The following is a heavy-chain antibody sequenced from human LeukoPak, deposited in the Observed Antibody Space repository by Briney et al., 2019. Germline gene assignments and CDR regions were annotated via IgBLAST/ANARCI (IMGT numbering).Heavy chain of an antibody. CDR1: GYTFTSYY. Sequence: SVKVSCKASGYTFTSYYMHWVRQAPGQGLEWMGIINPSGGSTSYAQKFQGRVTMTRDMSTSTVYMELSSLRSEDTAVYYSARDGGSEDFDYWGQGTLVTVSS. CDR3: ARDGGSEDFDY. D-gene: IGHD2-15*01. V-gene: IGHV1-46*03. J-gene: IGHJ4*02. CDR2: INPSGGST.